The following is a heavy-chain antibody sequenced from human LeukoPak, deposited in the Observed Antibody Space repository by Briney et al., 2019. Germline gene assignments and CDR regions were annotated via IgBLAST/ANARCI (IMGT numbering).Heavy chain of an antibody. CDR1: GYTFTGYY. CDR3: AREVVAAAGRAFDY. Sequence: ASVKVSRKASGYTFTGYYMHWVRQAPGQGLEWMGWINPNSGGTNYAQKFQGRVTMTRDTSISTAYMELSRLRSDDTAVYYCAREVVAAAGRAFDYWGQGTLVTVSS. J-gene: IGHJ4*02. V-gene: IGHV1-2*02. D-gene: IGHD6-13*01. CDR2: INPNSGGT.